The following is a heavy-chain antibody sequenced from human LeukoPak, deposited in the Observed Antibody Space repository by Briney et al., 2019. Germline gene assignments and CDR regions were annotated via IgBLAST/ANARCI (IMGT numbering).Heavy chain of an antibody. CDR3: ARVRKDIQSMVRGQNYYYYYMDV. D-gene: IGHD3-10*01. V-gene: IGHV3-21*01. CDR1: GFTLSSYS. CDR2: ISSSSSYI. J-gene: IGHJ6*03. Sequence: PGGSLRLSCAASGFTLSSYSMNWVRQAPGKGLEWVSSISSSSSYIYYADSVKGRFTISRDNAKNSLYLQMNSLRAEDTAVYYCARVRKDIQSMVRGQNYYYYYMDVWGKGTTVTISS.